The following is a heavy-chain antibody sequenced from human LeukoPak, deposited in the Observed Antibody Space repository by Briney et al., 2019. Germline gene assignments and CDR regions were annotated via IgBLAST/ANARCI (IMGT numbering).Heavy chain of an antibody. CDR3: ARCDSYSSWSRQFDY. CDR1: NFSFGYYG. D-gene: IGHD6-6*01. V-gene: IGHV3-48*04. CDR2: ITATSGSV. J-gene: IGHJ4*02. Sequence: AGGSLRLSCTGSNFSFGYYGMNWVRQTSGKGLEWLSYITATSGSVYYADSVKGRFTISRDNSKNSLYLQMDSLRAEDTAVYYCARCDSYSSWSRQFDYWGQGTLVIVSS.